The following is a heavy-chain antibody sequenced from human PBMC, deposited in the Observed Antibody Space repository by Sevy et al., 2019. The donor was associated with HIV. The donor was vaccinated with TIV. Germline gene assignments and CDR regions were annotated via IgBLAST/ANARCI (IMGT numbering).Heavy chain of an antibody. CDR3: ARGWGQSEPMDF. V-gene: IGHV3-33*01. Sequence: GGALRLSCAASGFTFSKYGMHWVRQAPGKGLEWLAVVWHNGKNKYHADSGKGRFTASRYNSKNTLYLQMDSLRVDDTAIYYCARGWGQSEPMDFSGQGVLVTVSS. D-gene: IGHD3-16*01. CDR2: VWHNGKNK. J-gene: IGHJ4*02. CDR1: GFTFSKYG.